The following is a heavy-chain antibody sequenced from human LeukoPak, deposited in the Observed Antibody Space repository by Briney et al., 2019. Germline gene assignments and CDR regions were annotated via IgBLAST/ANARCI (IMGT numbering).Heavy chain of an antibody. D-gene: IGHD3-22*01. CDR1: GGSFSGYY. CDR3: AISSGYYYGY. J-gene: IGHJ4*02. Sequence: SETLSLTCAVYGGSFSGYYWSWIRQPPGKGLEWIGEINHSGSTNYNPSLKGRVTISVDTSKNQFSLKLSSVTAANTAVYYCAISSGYYYGYWGQGTLVTVSS. CDR2: INHSGST. V-gene: IGHV4-34*01.